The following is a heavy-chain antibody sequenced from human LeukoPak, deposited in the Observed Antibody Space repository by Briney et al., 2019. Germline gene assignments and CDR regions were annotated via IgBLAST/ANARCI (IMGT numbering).Heavy chain of an antibody. CDR1: GFTFSDYA. CDR2: ISGSGDYT. V-gene: IGHV3-21*01. J-gene: IGHJ4*02. CDR3: ARDMSGYCSGGSCYWTGFDY. Sequence: GVSLRRSCAASGFTFSDYAMSWVRQPPGKGLEWVSTISGSGDYTYYADSVKGRFTISRDNAKNSLYLQMNSLRAEDTAVYYCARDMSGYCSGGSCYWTGFDYWGQGTLVTVFS. D-gene: IGHD2-15*01.